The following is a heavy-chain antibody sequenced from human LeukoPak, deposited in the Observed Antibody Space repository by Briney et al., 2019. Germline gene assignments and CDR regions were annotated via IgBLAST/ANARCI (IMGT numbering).Heavy chain of an antibody. J-gene: IGHJ4*02. CDR2: IYYSGST. V-gene: IGHV4-39*01. CDR3: ARNYYQYSSSTAYGY. D-gene: IGHD6-6*01. CDR1: GGSISSSSYY. Sequence: SETLFLTCTVSGGSISSSSYYWGWIRQPPGKGLEWLGSIYYSGSTYYNPSLRSRVTISVDMSKNQFSLKLRSVTAADTAVYYCARNYYQYSSSTAYGYWGQGTLVTVSS.